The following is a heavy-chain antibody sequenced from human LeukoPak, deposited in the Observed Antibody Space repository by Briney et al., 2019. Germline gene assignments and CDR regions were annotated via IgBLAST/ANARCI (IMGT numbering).Heavy chain of an antibody. CDR3: ARIIVGATKVIDY. J-gene: IGHJ4*02. V-gene: IGHV1-2*02. Sequence: ASVKVSCKASGYTFTGYYMHWVRQAPGQGLEWMGWINPNSGGTNYAQKFQGRVTMARDTSISTAYMELSRLRSDDTAVYYCARIIVGATKVIDYWGQGTLVTVPS. CDR1: GYTFTGYY. D-gene: IGHD1-26*01. CDR2: INPNSGGT.